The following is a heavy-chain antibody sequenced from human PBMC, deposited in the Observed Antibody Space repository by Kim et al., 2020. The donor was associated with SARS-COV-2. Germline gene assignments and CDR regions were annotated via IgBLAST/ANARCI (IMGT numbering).Heavy chain of an antibody. CDR2: IYYSGST. Sequence: SETLSLTCTVSGGSISSGGYYWSWIRQHPGKGLEWIGYIYYSGSTYYNPSLKSRVTISVDTSKNQFSLKLSSVTAADTAVYYCARGFVGRRLGNRFDYWGQGTLVTVSS. CDR3: ARGFVGRRLGNRFDY. J-gene: IGHJ4*02. V-gene: IGHV4-31*03. D-gene: IGHD2-15*01. CDR1: GGSISSGGYY.